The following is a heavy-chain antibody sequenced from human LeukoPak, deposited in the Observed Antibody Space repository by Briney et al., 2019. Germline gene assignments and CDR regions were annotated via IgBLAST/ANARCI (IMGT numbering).Heavy chain of an antibody. CDR2: ISGSGSST. J-gene: IGHJ4*02. CDR3: ARDLSGGGLDY. D-gene: IGHD3-16*01. V-gene: IGHV3-23*01. CDR1: GFTFSSYA. Sequence: GGSLRLSCAASGFTFSSYAMSWVRQAPGKGLEWVSGISGSGSSTYYADSVKGRFTISRDNSKNTLYLQVDSLRVEDTAVYYCARDLSGGGLDYWGQGTLVTVSS.